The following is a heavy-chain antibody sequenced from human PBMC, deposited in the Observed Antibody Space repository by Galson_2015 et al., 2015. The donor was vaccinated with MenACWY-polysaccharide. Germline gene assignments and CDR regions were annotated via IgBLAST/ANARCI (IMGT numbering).Heavy chain of an antibody. Sequence: GLEWVGRIRNKANNYATTYAESLEGRFTISRDDSKNTAYLQMNSLRIEDTAVYYCTRHLQLPFDYWGQGTLVTVSS. V-gene: IGHV3-73*01. CDR3: TRHLQLPFDY. CDR2: IRNKANNYAT. J-gene: IGHJ4*02.